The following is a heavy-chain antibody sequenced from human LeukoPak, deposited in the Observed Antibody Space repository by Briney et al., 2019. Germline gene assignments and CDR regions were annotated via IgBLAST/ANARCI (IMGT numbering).Heavy chain of an antibody. CDR3: ARVAWVATIWHYYYYMDV. CDR1: GYTFTSYD. J-gene: IGHJ6*03. V-gene: IGHV1-8*03. D-gene: IGHD5-12*01. CDR2: MNPNSGNT. Sequence: GASVKVSCKASGYTFTSYDINWVRQATGQGLEWMGWMNPNSGNTGYAQKFQGRVTITRNTSISTAYMELSSLRSEDTAVYYCARVAWVATIWHYYYYMDVWGKGTTVTVSS.